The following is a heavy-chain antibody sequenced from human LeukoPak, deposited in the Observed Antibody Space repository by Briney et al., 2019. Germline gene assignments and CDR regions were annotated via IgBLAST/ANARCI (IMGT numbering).Heavy chain of an antibody. J-gene: IGHJ5*02. Sequence: GASVKVSCKASGGTFSSYAISWVRQAPGQGLEWMGGIIPIFGTANYAQKFQGRVTITADESTSTAYMELSSLRSESTAVYYCASHCSGGSCYSSWFDPWGQGNLVTVSS. CDR2: IIPIFGTA. CDR1: GGTFSSYA. D-gene: IGHD2-15*01. CDR3: ASHCSGGSCYSSWFDP. V-gene: IGHV1-69*13.